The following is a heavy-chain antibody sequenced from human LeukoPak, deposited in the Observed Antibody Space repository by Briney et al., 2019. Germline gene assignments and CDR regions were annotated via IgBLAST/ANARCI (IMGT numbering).Heavy chain of an antibody. J-gene: IGHJ3*02. D-gene: IGHD3-22*01. Sequence: GGSLRLSCAASGFTISRYAMHWVRQAPGKGLEWVTFIQYDGTNKYYADSVKGRFTISRDNSKNTLYLQINSLRPEDTAVYYCAKKWSGDYDSSDINDAFDIWGHGTMVTVSS. CDR2: IQYDGTNK. CDR3: AKKWSGDYDSSDINDAFDI. V-gene: IGHV3-30*02. CDR1: GFTISRYA.